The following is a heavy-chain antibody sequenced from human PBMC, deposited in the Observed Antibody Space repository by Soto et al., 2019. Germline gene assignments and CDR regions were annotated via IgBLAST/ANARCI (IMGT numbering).Heavy chain of an antibody. D-gene: IGHD6-19*01. CDR2: ISGSGGST. CDR1: GLTFSSYA. CDR3: AGRIAVAGTLAY. J-gene: IGHJ4*02. V-gene: IGHV3-23*01. Sequence: LGGSLRLSCAASGLTFSSYAMSWVRQAPGKGLEWVSAISGSGGSTFYADSVKGLFTISRDNSKNTLFLQMNSLRAEDTAVYYCAGRIAVAGTLAYWGQGTLVTVSP.